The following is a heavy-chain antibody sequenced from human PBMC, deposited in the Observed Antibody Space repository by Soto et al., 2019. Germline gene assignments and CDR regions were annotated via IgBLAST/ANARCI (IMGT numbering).Heavy chain of an antibody. V-gene: IGHV1-2*02. CDR1: GYTCTAYY. J-gene: IGHJ4*02. Sequence: QVQLVQSGAEVEKPGASVKVSCKASGYTCTAYYVHWVRQAPGQGPEWMGWINPNSGVTNYAHKFQGRVTMTRDTSISTAYMELSRLRSDDTDVYYCWRGGAVAGTEWGQGTLVTVS. CDR2: INPNSGVT. D-gene: IGHD6-19*01. CDR3: WRGGAVAGTE.